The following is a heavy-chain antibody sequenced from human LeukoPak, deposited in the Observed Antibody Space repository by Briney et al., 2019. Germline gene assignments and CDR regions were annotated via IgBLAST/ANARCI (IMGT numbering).Heavy chain of an antibody. J-gene: IGHJ6*03. CDR2: INPNSGGT. Sequence: ASVKVSCKASGYTFTGYYMHWVRQAPGQGLEWMGWINPNSGGTNYAQKFQGRVTMTRDTAISTAYMEMSRLRSHDTAVYYCARDPLYCSSTSCYWNYYYYMDVWGKGTTVTVSS. CDR3: ARDPLYCSSTSCYWNYYYYMDV. V-gene: IGHV1-2*02. CDR1: GYTFTGYY. D-gene: IGHD2-2*01.